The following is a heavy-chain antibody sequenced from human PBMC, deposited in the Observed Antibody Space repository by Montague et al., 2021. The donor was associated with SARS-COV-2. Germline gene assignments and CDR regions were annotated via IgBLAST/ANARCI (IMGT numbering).Heavy chain of an antibody. CDR3: ARGRVVVVPAAMGLLRELYYYHYMDV. CDR2: INHSGST. CDR1: GGSFSGYY. Sequence: SETLSLTCAVYGGSFSGYYWSWIRQPPGKGLEWIGEINHSGSTNYNPSLKSRVTISVDTSKNQFSLKLSSVTAADTAVYYCARGRVVVVPAAMGLLRELYYYHYMDVWGKGTTVTVSS. V-gene: IGHV4-34*01. D-gene: IGHD2-2*01. J-gene: IGHJ6*03.